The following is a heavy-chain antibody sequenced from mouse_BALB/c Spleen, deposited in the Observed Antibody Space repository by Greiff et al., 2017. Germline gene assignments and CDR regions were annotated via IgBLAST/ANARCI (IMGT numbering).Heavy chain of an antibody. D-gene: IGHD1-1*01. Sequence: EVKLVESGGGLVKPGGSLKLSCAASGFTFSSFGMHWVRQAPEKGLEWVAYISSGSSTIYYADTVKGRFTISRDNPKNTLFLQMTSLRSEDTAMYYCARGDPYYGSSYAKDYWGQGTSVTVSS. CDR1: GFTFSSFG. J-gene: IGHJ4*01. CDR3: ARGDPYYGSSYAKDY. V-gene: IGHV5-17*02. CDR2: ISSGSSTI.